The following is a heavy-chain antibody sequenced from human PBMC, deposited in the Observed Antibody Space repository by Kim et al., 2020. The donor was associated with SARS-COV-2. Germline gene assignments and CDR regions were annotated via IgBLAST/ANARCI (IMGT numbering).Heavy chain of an antibody. V-gene: IGHV4-30-4*01. CDR3: ARGQWLVPLRPWFDP. D-gene: IGHD6-19*01. CDR2: IYYSGST. CDR1: GGSISSGDYY. J-gene: IGHJ5*02. Sequence: SETLSLTCTVSGGSISSGDYYWKWIRQPPGKGLEWIGYIYYSGSTYYNPSLKSRVSISVDTSKNQFSLKLSSVTAADTAVYYCARGQWLVPLRPWFDPWGQGTLVTVSS.